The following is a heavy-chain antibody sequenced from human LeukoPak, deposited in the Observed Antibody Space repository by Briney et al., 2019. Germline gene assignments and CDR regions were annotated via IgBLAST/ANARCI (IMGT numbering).Heavy chain of an antibody. CDR1: GFTFSDYN. CDR3: AREEYSSGWYDTRGAFDI. Sequence: GGSLRLSCAASGFTFSDYNMRWIRQAPGKGLEWVSSISRSGSTKYYADSVKGRFTISRDNAKNTLYLQMNSLRAEDTAVYYCAREEYSSGWYDTRGAFDIWGQGTMVTVSS. V-gene: IGHV3-11*04. CDR2: ISRSGSTK. J-gene: IGHJ3*02. D-gene: IGHD6-19*01.